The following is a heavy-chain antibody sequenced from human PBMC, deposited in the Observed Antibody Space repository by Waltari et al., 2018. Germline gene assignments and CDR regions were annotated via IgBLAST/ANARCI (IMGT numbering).Heavy chain of an antibody. J-gene: IGHJ4*02. CDR3: AKDMGAARHYNFED. D-gene: IGHD6-6*01. Sequence: EVQLVESGGGLVQPGRSLRLSCAASGFNFGDHVMHWVRQAPGNGLEWVSGISWNNDNIAYADSGRGRFTISRDNAKNSLYLQMNSLRTEDTALYYCAKDMGAARHYNFEDWGQGTLVTVSS. CDR1: GFNFGDHV. CDR2: ISWNNDNI. V-gene: IGHV3-9*01.